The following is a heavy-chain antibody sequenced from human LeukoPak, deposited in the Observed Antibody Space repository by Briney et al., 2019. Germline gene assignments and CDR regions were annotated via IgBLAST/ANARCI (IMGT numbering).Heavy chain of an antibody. Sequence: SETLSLTCTVSGYSISSGYYWGWIRQPPGKGLEWIGSIYHSGSTYYNPSLKSRVTISVDTSKNQFSLKLSSVTAADTAVYYCARDRVNYYDSSGYSDYWGQGTLVTVSS. CDR1: GYSISSGYY. J-gene: IGHJ4*02. CDR2: IYHSGST. CDR3: ARDRVNYYDSSGYSDY. V-gene: IGHV4-38-2*02. D-gene: IGHD3-22*01.